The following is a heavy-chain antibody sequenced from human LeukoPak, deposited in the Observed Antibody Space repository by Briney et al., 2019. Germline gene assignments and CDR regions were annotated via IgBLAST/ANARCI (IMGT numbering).Heavy chain of an antibody. CDR1: GFTFSSYS. CDR3: ARGPVHDYYFDY. CDR2: ISSSSSYI. V-gene: IGHV3-21*01. Sequence: GGSLRLSYAASGFTFSSYSMNWVRQAPGKGLEWVSSISSSSSYIYYAGSVKGRFTISRDNAKNSLYLQMNSLRAEDTAVYYCARGPVHDYYFDYWGQGTLVTVSS. D-gene: IGHD3-16*01. J-gene: IGHJ4*02.